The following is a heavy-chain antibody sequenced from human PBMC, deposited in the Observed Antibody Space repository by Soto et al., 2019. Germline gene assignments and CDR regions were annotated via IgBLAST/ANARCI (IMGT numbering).Heavy chain of an antibody. CDR2: ISSSGSNK. CDR1: GFTFSSYE. V-gene: IGHV3-48*03. D-gene: IGHD2-15*01. J-gene: IGHJ6*02. CDR3: ARYCSGGSCYYSYYYGMDG. Sequence: EVQLVESGGGLVQPGGSLRLSCAASGFTFSSYEMNWVRQAPGKGLEWVSYISSSGSNKNYADSVKGRFTISRDNAKNALYLQMNSLRAEDTAVYYCARYCSGGSCYYSYYYGMDGWGQGTTGTVSS.